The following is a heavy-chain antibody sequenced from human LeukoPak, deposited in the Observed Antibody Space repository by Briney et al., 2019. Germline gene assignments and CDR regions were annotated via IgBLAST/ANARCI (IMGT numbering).Heavy chain of an antibody. V-gene: IGHV3-48*04. D-gene: IGHD5-12*01. CDR2: ISSSSSTI. Sequence: GGSLRLSCAASGFTFSSYSMNWVRQAPGKGLEWVSYISSSSSTIYYAASVKGRFTISRDNAKNSLYLQMNSLRAEDTAVYYCARRTNSGVDYWGQGTLVTVSS. CDR1: GFTFSSYS. CDR3: ARRTNSGVDY. J-gene: IGHJ4*02.